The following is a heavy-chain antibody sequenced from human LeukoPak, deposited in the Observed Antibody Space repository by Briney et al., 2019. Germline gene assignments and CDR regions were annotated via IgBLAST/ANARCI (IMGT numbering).Heavy chain of an antibody. J-gene: IGHJ4*02. CDR3: ARHFYDRDLDY. V-gene: IGHV4-59*01. CDR1: GGSISSYY. CDR2: IYYSGST. Sequence: SETLSLTCTVSGGSISSYYWSWIRQPPGKGLEWIGYIYYSGSTNYNPSLKSRVTISLDTSKNQFSLKLSPVTAADTAVYYCARHFYDRDLDYWGQGSLVTVSS. D-gene: IGHD3-22*01.